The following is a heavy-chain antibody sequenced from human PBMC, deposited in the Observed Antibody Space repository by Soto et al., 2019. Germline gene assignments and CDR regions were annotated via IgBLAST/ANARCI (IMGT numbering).Heavy chain of an antibody. D-gene: IGHD3-10*01. CDR2: ISSSSSSYT. J-gene: IGHJ4*02. CDR3: ARDLLYGSGSLDY. CDR1: GFTFSDYY. V-gene: IGHV3-11*05. Sequence: QVQLVESGGGLVKPGGSLRLSCAASGFTFSDYYMSWIRQAPGKGLEWVSSISSSSSSYTNYADSVKGRFTISRDNAENSLYLQMNSLRAEDTAVYYCARDLLYGSGSLDYWGQGTLVTVSS.